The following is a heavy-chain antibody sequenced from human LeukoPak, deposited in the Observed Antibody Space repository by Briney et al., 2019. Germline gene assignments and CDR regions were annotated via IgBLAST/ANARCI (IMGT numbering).Heavy chain of an antibody. CDR3: AREGRTPDI. Sequence: SETLSLTCTVSGYSISSGYYWGWIRQPPGKGLEWIGSIYHSGSTYYNPSLKSRVTILVDTSKNQFSLKLSSVTAADTAVYYCAREGRTPDIWGQGTMVTVSS. CDR1: GYSISSGYY. J-gene: IGHJ3*02. V-gene: IGHV4-38-2*02. D-gene: IGHD1-26*01. CDR2: IYHSGST.